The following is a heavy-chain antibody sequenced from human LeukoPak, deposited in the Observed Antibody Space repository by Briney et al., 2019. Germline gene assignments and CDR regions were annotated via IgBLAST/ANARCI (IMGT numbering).Heavy chain of an antibody. CDR3: ARDVSISGSYWDFDY. CDR2: ISRGGSTI. CDR1: GFTFSTYD. V-gene: IGHV3-48*03. J-gene: IGHJ4*02. D-gene: IGHD3-10*01. Sequence: GGSLRLSCAASGFTFSTYDMNWVRQAPGKGLEWVSYISRGGSTIYYADSVKGRFTISRDNAKDSLYLQMNSLTAEDTGVYYCARDVSISGSYWDFDYWGQGTLVTVSS.